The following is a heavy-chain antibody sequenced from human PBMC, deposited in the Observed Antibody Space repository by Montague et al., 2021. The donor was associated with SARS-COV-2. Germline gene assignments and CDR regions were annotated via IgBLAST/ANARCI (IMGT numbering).Heavy chain of an antibody. CDR2: TDYSWIT. D-gene: IGHD5-24*01. Sequence: SETLSLTCTVPGEWTGSRNYGADRKRTRLDTGQERIAYTDYSWITYDNPSLKNRVTMSVDTSKNQFSLKLSSVTAADTAVYYCVRDGYTHVGYWGQGTLVTVSS. CDR1: GEWTGSRNYG. V-gene: IGHV4-39*02. CDR3: VRDGYTHVGY. J-gene: IGHJ4*02.